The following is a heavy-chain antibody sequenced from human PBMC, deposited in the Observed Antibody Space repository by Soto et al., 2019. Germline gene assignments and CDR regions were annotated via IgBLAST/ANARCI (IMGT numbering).Heavy chain of an antibody. J-gene: IGHJ4*02. V-gene: IGHV3-30*18. CDR3: AKDGGYSLYYFDY. D-gene: IGHD3-10*01. CDR1: GFTFSRYG. Sequence: QVQLVESGGGVVQPGRSLRLPCAASGFTFSRYGMHWVRQAPSKGLEWVAVISYDGSNKYYADSVKGRFTISRDNSKDTLYLQINSLRAEDMVVYYCAKDGGYSLYYFDYWGQGTLVTVSS. CDR2: ISYDGSNK.